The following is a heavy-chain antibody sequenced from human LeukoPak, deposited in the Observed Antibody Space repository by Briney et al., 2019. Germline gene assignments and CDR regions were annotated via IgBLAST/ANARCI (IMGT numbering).Heavy chain of an antibody. CDR3: ASPEYSSHGGFDY. V-gene: IGHV3-30*04. J-gene: IGHJ4*02. CDR1: GFTFSSYA. CDR2: ISYDGSNK. D-gene: IGHD6-6*01. Sequence: GGSLRLSCAASGFTFSSYAMHWVRQAPGKGLEWVAVISYDGSNKYYADSVKGRFTISRDNSKNTLYLQMNSLRAEDTAVYYCASPEYSSHGGFDYWGQGTLVTVSS.